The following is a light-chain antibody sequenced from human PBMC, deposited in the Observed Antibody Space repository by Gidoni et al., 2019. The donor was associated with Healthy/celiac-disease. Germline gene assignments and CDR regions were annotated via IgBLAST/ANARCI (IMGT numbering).Light chain of an antibody. Sequence: DIQMTQSPSTLSASVGDRVTITCRASQSISSWLAWYQQKPGKAPTLLIYKASSLESGVPSRFSGRGSGTEFTLTISSLQPDDFATYFCQQYNSYPKTFGQGTKVEIK. V-gene: IGKV1-5*03. CDR1: QSISSW. CDR2: KAS. CDR3: QQYNSYPKT. J-gene: IGKJ1*01.